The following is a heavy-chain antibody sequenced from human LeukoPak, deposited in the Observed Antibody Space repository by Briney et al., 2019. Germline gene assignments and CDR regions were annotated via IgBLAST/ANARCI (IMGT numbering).Heavy chain of an antibody. CDR3: SSRAGTRDY. CDR1: GFTLSTSA. J-gene: IGHJ4*02. CDR2: ICGSGVT. Sequence: GGALRLSCAASGFTLSTSAMTCVCPAPGKGVEWVSVICGSGVTDYADSVTSRCTISRDTSKNTLYLQMNSLRAEDTAVYYCSSRAGTRDYWGQGTLVSVSS. V-gene: IGHV3-23*01. D-gene: IGHD1-7*01.